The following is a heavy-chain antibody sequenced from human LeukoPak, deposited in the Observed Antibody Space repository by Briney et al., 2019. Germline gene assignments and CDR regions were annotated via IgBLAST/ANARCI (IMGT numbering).Heavy chain of an antibody. CDR2: ISTSDSYI. V-gene: IGHV3-21*01. D-gene: IGHD1-26*01. J-gene: IGHJ4*02. CDR3: AMTLVGTTTVDY. Sequence: PGGSLRLSCAASGFTFSSYNMNWVRQAPGKGLEWVSSISTSDSYIYYADSVKGRFTISRDNAKNSLYLQMNSLRAEDTAVHYCAMTLVGTTTVDYWGQGTLVTVSS. CDR1: GFTFSSYN.